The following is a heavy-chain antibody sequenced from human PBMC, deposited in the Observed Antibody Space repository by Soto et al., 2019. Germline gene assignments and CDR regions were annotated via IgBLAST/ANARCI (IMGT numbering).Heavy chain of an antibody. CDR3: AGLYPYESSGYHLNY. Sequence: SETLSLTCTVSGGSISSGDYYWSWIRQPPGKGLEWIGYIYYRGSTYYNPSLKSRVTISVDTSKNQFSLKLSSVTAADTAVYYFAGLYPYESSGYHLNYWGQGTQVTVSS. D-gene: IGHD3-22*01. CDR1: GGSISSGDYY. J-gene: IGHJ4*02. V-gene: IGHV4-30-4*01. CDR2: IYYRGST.